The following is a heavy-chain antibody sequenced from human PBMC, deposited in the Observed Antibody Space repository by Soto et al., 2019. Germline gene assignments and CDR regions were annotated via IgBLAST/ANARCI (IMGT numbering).Heavy chain of an antibody. V-gene: IGHV3-23*01. CDR3: AKDAGDGYNYCMLGSGWKDFDY. CDR1: GFIFNSYA. D-gene: IGHD5-12*01. J-gene: IGHJ4*02. Sequence: GGSLRLSCAASGFIFNSYAMSWVRQAPGKGLEWVSGLSGNGGSTYYADSVKGRFTISRDNSKNTLYLQMNSLRAEDTAIYYCAKDAGDGYNYCMLGSGWKDFDYWGQGTLVTVSS. CDR2: LSGNGGST.